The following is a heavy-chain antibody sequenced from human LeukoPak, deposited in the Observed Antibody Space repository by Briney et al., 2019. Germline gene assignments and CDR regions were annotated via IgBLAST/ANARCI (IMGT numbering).Heavy chain of an antibody. J-gene: IGHJ6*03. D-gene: IGHD6-19*01. CDR2: TYYRSKWYN. CDR3: ARETLYSSGAFYYYYYMDV. V-gene: IGHV6-1*01. Sequence: SQTLSLTCAISGDNVSSNSAAWNWIRQSPSRGLEWLGRTYYRSKWYNDYAVSVKSRITINPDTSKNQFSLQLNSVTPEDTAVYYCARETLYSSGAFYYYYYMDVWGKGTTVTISS. CDR1: GDNVSSNSAA.